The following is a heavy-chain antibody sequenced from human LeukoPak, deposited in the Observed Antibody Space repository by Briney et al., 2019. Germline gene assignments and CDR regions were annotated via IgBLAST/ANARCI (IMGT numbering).Heavy chain of an antibody. D-gene: IGHD4-17*01. CDR2: INWNGGST. V-gene: IGHV3-20*04. CDR3: ARDLNGDYFDY. Sequence: GGSLRLSCAASGFAFDDYGMSWVRQAPGKGLEWVSGINWNGGSTGYADSVKGRFTISRDNAKNSLYLQMNSLRVEDTALYYCARDLNGDYFDYWGQGTLVTVSS. J-gene: IGHJ4*02. CDR1: GFAFDDYG.